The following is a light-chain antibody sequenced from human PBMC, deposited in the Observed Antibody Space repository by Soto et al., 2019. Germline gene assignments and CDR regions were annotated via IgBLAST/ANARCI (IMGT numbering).Light chain of an antibody. CDR2: DAS. CDR3: QQRRNWPLT. Sequence: IVLTQSPATLSLSPGERVPLSCRASQNLDTYLAWYQQKPGQAPSLLIYDASSRATGLPARFSGSGSGRDFTLTITSLEPEDSAVYYCQQRRNWPLTFGGGTKVEIK. J-gene: IGKJ4*01. V-gene: IGKV3-11*02. CDR1: QNLDTY.